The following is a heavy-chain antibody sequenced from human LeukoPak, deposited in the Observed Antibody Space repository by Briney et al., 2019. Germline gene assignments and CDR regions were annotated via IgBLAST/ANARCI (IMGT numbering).Heavy chain of an antibody. CDR1: GFTFSNAW. J-gene: IGHJ4*02. Sequence: GGSLRLSCAASGFTFSNAWMSWVRQAPGKGLEWVGRIKSKTDGGTTDYAAPVKGRFTISRDDSKNTLYLQMNSLKTEDTAVYYCTTDTWGPYYDFWSGPDAFDYWGQGTLVTVSS. CDR3: TTDTWGPYYDFWSGPDAFDY. V-gene: IGHV3-15*01. CDR2: IKSKTDGGTT. D-gene: IGHD3-3*01.